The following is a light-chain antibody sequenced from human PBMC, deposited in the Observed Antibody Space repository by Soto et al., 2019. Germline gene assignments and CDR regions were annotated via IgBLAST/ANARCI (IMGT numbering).Light chain of an antibody. J-gene: IGLJ2*01. CDR2: DVT. CDR1: SSDVGNYNY. Sequence: ALTQPASVSGSPGQSITLFCTGTSSDVGNYNYVSWYQQHPGKVPKLMIYDVTNRPSGVSNRFSGSKSGNTASLTISGLQAEDEADYYCSSYTTNITPVVFGGGTKLTVL. V-gene: IGLV2-14*03. CDR3: SSYTTNITPVV.